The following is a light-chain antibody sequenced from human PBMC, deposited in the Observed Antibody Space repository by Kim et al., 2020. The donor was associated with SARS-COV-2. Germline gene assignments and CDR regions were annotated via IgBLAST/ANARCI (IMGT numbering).Light chain of an antibody. Sequence: QSALTKPRSVSGSPGQSVTISCTGTSSDVGNYNFVSWYQQHPGKAPKLMISDVTKRPSGVPDRFSGSKSGNTASLTISGLQAEDEDDYYCCSYAGSYTLVFGGGTQLTVL. V-gene: IGLV2-11*01. CDR2: DVT. J-gene: IGLJ2*01. CDR3: CSYAGSYTLV. CDR1: SSDVGNYNF.